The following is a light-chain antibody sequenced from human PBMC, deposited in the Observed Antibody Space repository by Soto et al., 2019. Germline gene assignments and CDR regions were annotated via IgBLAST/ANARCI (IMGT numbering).Light chain of an antibody. CDR3: SPYTSSSFYV. J-gene: IGLJ1*01. V-gene: IGLV2-14*01. Sequence: QSVLAQPASVSGSPGQSITISCTGTSSDVGGYNYVSWYQQHPGKAPKLMIYEVSNRPSGVSNRFSGSKSGNTASLTISGLQAEDEADYYCSPYTSSSFYVYGTGTQVTV. CDR1: SSDVGGYNY. CDR2: EVS.